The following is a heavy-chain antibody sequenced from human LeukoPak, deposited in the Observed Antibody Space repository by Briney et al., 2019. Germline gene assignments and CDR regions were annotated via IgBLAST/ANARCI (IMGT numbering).Heavy chain of an antibody. Sequence: ASVKVSCKAFGYTFTTYCIHWVRQAPGQGLEWMGIINPSVGTTKSPDKFQGRVTMTRDTSTSTVYMELSGLGSDDTATYYCTRAQSYCTSTSCSADYWGQGTLVTVSS. CDR1: GYTFTTYC. V-gene: IGHV1-46*01. J-gene: IGHJ4*02. D-gene: IGHD2-2*01. CDR3: TRAQSYCTSTSCSADY. CDR2: INPSVGTT.